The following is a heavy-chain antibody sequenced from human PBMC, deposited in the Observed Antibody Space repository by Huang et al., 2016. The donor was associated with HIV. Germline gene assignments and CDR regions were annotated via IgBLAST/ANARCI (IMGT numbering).Heavy chain of an antibody. Sequence: LQLQESGPGLVKSSETLSLICTVPGGSISSSSYYWGWIRQPPGKGPDGIGSIYYSGNTYYNPPLKSRVTISVDTAKNQFSLKVNSVTAADTAVYYCARHGRVAGHYYNNMDVWGRGTTVTVSS. CDR1: GGSISSSSYY. CDR2: IYYSGNT. D-gene: IGHD6-19*01. CDR3: ARHGRVAGHYYNNMDV. J-gene: IGHJ6*02. V-gene: IGHV4-39*01.